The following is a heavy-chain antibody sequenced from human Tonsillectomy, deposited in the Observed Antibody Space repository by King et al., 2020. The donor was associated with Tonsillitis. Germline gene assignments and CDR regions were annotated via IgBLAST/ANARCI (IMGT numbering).Heavy chain of an antibody. D-gene: IGHD3-9*01. J-gene: IGHJ4*02. V-gene: IGHV3-64D*06. CDR2: ISYNGGST. Sequence: VQLVESGGDLVQPGGSLRLSCSASGFTFNDYAMHWVRQAPGKGLEYVSAISYNGGSTYYADSVKGRFTISRDNSKNTLYLQMSSLRPEDTAVYYCVTARGPTITIFYLLDYWGQGTLVTVAS. CDR1: GFTFNDYA. CDR3: VTARGPTITIFYLLDY.